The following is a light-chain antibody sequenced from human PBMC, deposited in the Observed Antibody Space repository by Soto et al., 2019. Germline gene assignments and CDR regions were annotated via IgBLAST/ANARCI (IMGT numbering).Light chain of an antibody. Sequence: SYELTQPPSVSVAPGETARITCGGTNSGRKSVHRYHQKPGQAPVLVIYYDSDRPSGIPERFSGSNSGNTATLTITRVEAGDEADYYCQVWDSNSDHSVFGGGTKVTVL. CDR1: NSGRKS. CDR3: QVWDSNSDHSV. J-gene: IGLJ2*01. CDR2: YDS. V-gene: IGLV3-21*01.